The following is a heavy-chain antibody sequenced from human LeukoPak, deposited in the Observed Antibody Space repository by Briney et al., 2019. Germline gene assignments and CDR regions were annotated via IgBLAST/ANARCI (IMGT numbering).Heavy chain of an antibody. J-gene: IGHJ6*02. CDR3: ARDGKYYYGMDV. D-gene: IGHD1-14*01. CDR1: GGSMSEYY. V-gene: IGHV4-59*01. Sequence: SETLSLTCTVSGGSMSEYYWGWIRQPPGKGLEWIGYIYYSGSTNYNPSLKSRVTISVDTSKNQFSLKLSSVTAADTAVYYCARDGKYYYGMDVWGQGTTVTVSS. CDR2: IYYSGST.